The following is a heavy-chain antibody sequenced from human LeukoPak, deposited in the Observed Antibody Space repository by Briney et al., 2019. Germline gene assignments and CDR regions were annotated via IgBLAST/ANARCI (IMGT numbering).Heavy chain of an antibody. CDR1: GGTFRGFF. Sequence: SETLSLTCAVSGGTFRGFFWSWIRQPPGKGPAWIGEIDHSGSTNYDPSLESRVTLSVDTSKNQVSLTLNSVTAADTAVYYCARGLRFHIGSGNWFDLWGQRTLVTVSS. CDR2: IDHSGST. D-gene: IGHD3-10*01. CDR3: ARGLRFHIGSGNWFDL. J-gene: IGHJ5*02. V-gene: IGHV4-34*01.